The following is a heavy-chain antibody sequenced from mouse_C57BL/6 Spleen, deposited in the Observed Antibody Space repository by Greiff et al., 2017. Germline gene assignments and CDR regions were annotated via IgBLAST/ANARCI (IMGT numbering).Heavy chain of an antibody. D-gene: IGHD1-1*01. CDR1: GYTFTSYT. J-gene: IGHJ2*01. Sequence: VMLVESGAELARPGASVKMSCKASGYTFTSYTMHWVKQRPGQGLEWIGYINPSSGYTKYNQKFKDKATLTADKSSSTAYMQLSSLTSEDSAVYYCARSDYYGSSGGYFDYWGQGTTLTVSS. CDR2: INPSSGYT. V-gene: IGHV1-4*01. CDR3: ARSDYYGSSGGYFDY.